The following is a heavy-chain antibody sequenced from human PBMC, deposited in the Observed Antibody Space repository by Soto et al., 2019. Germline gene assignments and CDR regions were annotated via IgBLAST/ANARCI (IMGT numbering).Heavy chain of an antibody. CDR1: GFSFDTYG. CDR3: AKDPGWRSSLGWAVDY. Sequence: QVQLVESGGGVVQPGKSLRLSCAASGFSFDTYGMHWVRQAPGKGLEWVAVISSRGSYKYYADSVKGRFTISRDGSKNTVFLQMNSLRTEDTALYYCAKDPGWRSSLGWAVDYWGQGTLVSVSS. V-gene: IGHV3-30*18. CDR2: ISSRGSYK. J-gene: IGHJ4*02. D-gene: IGHD5-18*01.